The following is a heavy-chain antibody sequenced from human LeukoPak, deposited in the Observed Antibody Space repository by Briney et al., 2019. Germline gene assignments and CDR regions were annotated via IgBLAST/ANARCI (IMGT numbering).Heavy chain of an antibody. CDR3: SQEGYGGTDY. CDR2: IKSKTDGGTT. V-gene: IGHV3-15*01. CDR1: GFTFSNAW. Sequence: PGGSLRLSCAASGFTFSNAWMSWVRQAPGKGLEWVGRIKSKTDGGTTDYTAPVEGRFAISRDDSKNTLYLQMNSLKTEDTAVYYCSQEGYGGTDYWGQGTLVTVSS. D-gene: IGHD5-12*01. J-gene: IGHJ4*02.